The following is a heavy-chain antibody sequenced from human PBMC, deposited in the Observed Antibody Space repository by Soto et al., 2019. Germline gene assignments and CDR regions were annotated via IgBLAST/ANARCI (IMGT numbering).Heavy chain of an antibody. CDR3: ARERGVRYNWNDVSAFDI. J-gene: IGHJ3*02. V-gene: IGHV4-39*07. CDR1: GGSISSNSYY. Sequence: PSETLSLTCTVSGGSISSNSYYWGWIRQPPGKGLEWIGSIYYIGNTYYNPSLKSRVTISVDTSKNQFSLKLSSVTAADTAVYYCARERGVRYNWNDVSAFDIWGQGTMVTVSS. CDR2: IYYIGNT. D-gene: IGHD1-1*01.